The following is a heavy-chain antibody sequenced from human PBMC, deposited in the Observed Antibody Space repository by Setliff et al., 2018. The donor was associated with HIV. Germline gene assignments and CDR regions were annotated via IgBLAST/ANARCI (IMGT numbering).Heavy chain of an antibody. V-gene: IGHV4-34*02. CDR2: A. J-gene: IGHJ6*03. D-gene: IGHD7-27*01. CDR3: ARVSPGPPPYYHYIDV. Sequence: SETLSLTCAVYGGSFSGYYWSWIRQTPGSAKYNPSLKSRVSISADTSKNKFSLKLMSVTSADTAMYFCARVSPGPPPYYHYIDVWGKGTAVTVSS. CDR1: GGSFSGYY.